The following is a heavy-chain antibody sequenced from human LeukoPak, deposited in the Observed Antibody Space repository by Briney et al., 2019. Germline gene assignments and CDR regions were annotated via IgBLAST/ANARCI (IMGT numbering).Heavy chain of an antibody. D-gene: IGHD6-19*01. CDR3: ARGAVAGTGGSDH. V-gene: IGHV4-30-2*01. CDR2: IYHSGST. CDR1: GGSISSGGYS. J-gene: IGHJ4*02. Sequence: PSQTLSLTCAVSGGSISSGGYSWSWIRQLPGKGLEWIGYIYHSGSTYYNPSLKSRVTISVDRSKNQFSLKLSSVTAADTAVYYCARGAVAGTGGSDHWGQGTLVTVSS.